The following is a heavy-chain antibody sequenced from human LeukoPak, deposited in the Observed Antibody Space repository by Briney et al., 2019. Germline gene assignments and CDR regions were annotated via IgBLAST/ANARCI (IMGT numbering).Heavy chain of an antibody. CDR2: IIPIFSTT. Sequence: GASVKVSCKASGGTFSSYAISWVRQTPGQGLEWMGGIIPIFSTTNYAQKFQGRVTITADESTTTAYMELSSLRSEDTAVYYCARALDSSGYYPDYYYYGVDVWGQGTTVTVSS. CDR3: ARALDSSGYYPDYYYYGVDV. CDR1: GGTFSSYA. D-gene: IGHD3-22*01. J-gene: IGHJ6*02. V-gene: IGHV1-69*13.